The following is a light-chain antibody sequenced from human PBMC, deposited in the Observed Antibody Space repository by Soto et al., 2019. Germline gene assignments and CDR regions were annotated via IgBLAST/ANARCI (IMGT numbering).Light chain of an antibody. J-gene: IGLJ2*01. CDR3: CSYAGSSNVV. V-gene: IGLV2-23*01. CDR1: ISDVGSYNL. CDR2: EGS. Sequence: QSALTQPASVSGSPGQSITISCTGTISDVGSYNLVSWYQQHPGKAPKLMIYEGSKRPSGVSNRFSGSKSGNTASLTISGLQAEDEADYYCCSYAGSSNVVFGGGTKVTVL.